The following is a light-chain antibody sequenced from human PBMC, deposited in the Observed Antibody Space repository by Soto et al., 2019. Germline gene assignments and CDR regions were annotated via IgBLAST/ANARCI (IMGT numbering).Light chain of an antibody. CDR2: DVS. Sequence: QSVLTQPASVSQSPGQSITISCTGTSIDVGGYNYVSWYQQHPGKAPKFMIYDVSNRPSGVSNRFSGSKSDNTASLTISGLQAEDEADYYCSSYTTSNTRQIVFGTGTKVT. CDR3: SSYTTSNTRQIV. CDR1: SIDVGGYNY. J-gene: IGLJ1*01. V-gene: IGLV2-14*01.